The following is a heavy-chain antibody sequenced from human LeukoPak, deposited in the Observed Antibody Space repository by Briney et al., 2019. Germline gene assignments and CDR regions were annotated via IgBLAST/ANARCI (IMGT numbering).Heavy chain of an antibody. Sequence: PGGSLRLSCAVSGFTFSSYWMSWVRQAPGKGLEWVANIKQDGSEKYYVDSVKGRFTISRDNAKNSLYLQMNSLRAEDTAVYYCAKSRGVAGFDYWGQGTLVTVSS. J-gene: IGHJ4*02. D-gene: IGHD6-19*01. CDR1: GFTFSSYW. V-gene: IGHV3-7*01. CDR2: IKQDGSEK. CDR3: AKSRGVAGFDY.